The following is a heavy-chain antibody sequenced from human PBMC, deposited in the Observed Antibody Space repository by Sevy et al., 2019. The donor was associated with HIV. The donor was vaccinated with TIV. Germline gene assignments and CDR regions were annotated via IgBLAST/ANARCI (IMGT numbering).Heavy chain of an antibody. CDR3: AKRPTAA. CDR2: IQVDGREK. J-gene: IGHJ5*02. CDR1: GFTLSDSG. Sequence: GGSLRLSSAASGFTLSDSGVHWVRQAPGKGLEWVAFIQVDGREKFYTDSVKGRFTISRDSSKNTVYLQMNSLRGEDTAVYYCAKRPTAAWGQGTLVTVSS. V-gene: IGHV3-30*02.